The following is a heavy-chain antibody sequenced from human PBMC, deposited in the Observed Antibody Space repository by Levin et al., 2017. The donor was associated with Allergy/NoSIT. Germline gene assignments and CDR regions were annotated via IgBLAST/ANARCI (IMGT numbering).Heavy chain of an antibody. Sequence: GESLKISCVASGVAFSSYSMNWVRQAPGKGLEWISYISSSSSSIDYADSVRGRFTISRDNAKNSLFLQMNSLRDEDTAVYFCAGMKRNIRQAFGIWGQGTMVTVSS. J-gene: IGHJ3*02. V-gene: IGHV3-48*02. CDR1: GVAFSSYS. CDR2: ISSSSSSI. CDR3: AGMKRNIRQAFGI. D-gene: IGHD2/OR15-2a*01.